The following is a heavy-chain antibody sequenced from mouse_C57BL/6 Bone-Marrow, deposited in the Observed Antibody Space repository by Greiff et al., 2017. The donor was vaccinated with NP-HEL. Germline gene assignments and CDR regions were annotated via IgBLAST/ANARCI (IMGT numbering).Heavy chain of an antibody. D-gene: IGHD2-3*01. J-gene: IGHJ3*01. CDR2: IYPRSGNT. V-gene: IGHV1-81*01. CDR1: GYTFTSYG. Sequence: VQLQQSGAELARPGASVKLSCKASGYTFTSYGISWVKQRTGQGLEWIGEIYPRSGNTYYNEKFKGKATLTADKSSSTAYMELRSLTSEDSAVYFCARKGGYYPPGFAYWGQGTLVTVSA. CDR3: ARKGGYYPPGFAY.